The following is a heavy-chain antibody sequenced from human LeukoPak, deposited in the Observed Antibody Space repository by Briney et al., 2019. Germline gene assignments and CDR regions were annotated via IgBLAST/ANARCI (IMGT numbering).Heavy chain of an antibody. CDR3: ARYCSGGSCSRLDY. V-gene: IGHV1-2*06. CDR1: GYTFTGYY. Sequence: GASVKVSCKASGYTFTGYYMHWVRQAPGQGLEWMGRINPNSGGTNYAQKFQGRVTMTRDTSISTAYMELSRLRSDDTAVYYCARYCSGGSCSRLDYWGQGTLVTVSS. D-gene: IGHD2-15*01. CDR2: INPNSGGT. J-gene: IGHJ4*02.